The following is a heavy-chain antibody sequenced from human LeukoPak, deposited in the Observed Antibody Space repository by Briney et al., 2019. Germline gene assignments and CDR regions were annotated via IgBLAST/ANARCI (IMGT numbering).Heavy chain of an antibody. V-gene: IGHV4-59*01. CDR1: GGSISSYY. CDR3: ARASLQLVTYWFDP. Sequence: PSETLSLTCTVSGGSISSYYWSWIRQPPGKGLEWIGYIYYSGSTNYNPSLKSRVTISVDTSKNKFSLKLSSVTAADTAVYYCARASLQLVTYWFDPWGQGTLVTVSS. J-gene: IGHJ5*02. CDR2: IYYSGST. D-gene: IGHD6-13*01.